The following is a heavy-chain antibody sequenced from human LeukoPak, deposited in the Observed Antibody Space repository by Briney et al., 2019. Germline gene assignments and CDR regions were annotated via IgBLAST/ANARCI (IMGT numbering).Heavy chain of an antibody. CDR3: ASRYYYDSSGYIKRDNYYYYYYMDV. D-gene: IGHD3-22*01. J-gene: IGHJ6*03. Sequence: SVTVSCKASGGTFSSYAISWVRQAPGQGLEWMGRIIPIFGTANYAQKFQGRVTITADKSTSTAYMELSSLRSEDTAVYYCASRYYYDSSGYIKRDNYYYYYYMDVWGKGTTVTVSS. V-gene: IGHV1-69*06. CDR1: GGTFSSYA. CDR2: IIPIFGTA.